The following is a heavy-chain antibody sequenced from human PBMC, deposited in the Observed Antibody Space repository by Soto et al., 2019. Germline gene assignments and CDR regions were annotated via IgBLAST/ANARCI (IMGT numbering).Heavy chain of an antibody. CDR2: IIPIFGTA. J-gene: IGHJ6*02. V-gene: IGHV1-69*01. D-gene: IGHD3-10*01. Sequence: QVQLVQSGAEVKKPGSSVKVSCKASEGTFSSYAISWVRQAPGQGLEWMGGIIPIFGTANYAQKFQGRVTITADESMKRAYMELSNLGSEDTAEYYCASASGSFKEDLTRYNLDPYYYYYGMDVWCQGTTVTAS. CDR3: ASASGSFKEDLTRYNLDPYYYYYGMDV. CDR1: EGTFSSYA.